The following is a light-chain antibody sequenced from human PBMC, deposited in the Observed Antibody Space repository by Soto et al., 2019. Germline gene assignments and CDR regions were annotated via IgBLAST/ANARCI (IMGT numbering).Light chain of an antibody. Sequence: DIQLTQSPSTLSASVGDRVTITCRASQSISSWLAWYQQKPGKAPKFLIYKTSNLESGVPSRFSGSGSGTEFPLTISSLQPDDFATYYCLYYNNYCWTFGQGNKVEIK. CDR2: KTS. V-gene: IGKV1-5*03. CDR3: LYYNNYCWT. J-gene: IGKJ1*01. CDR1: QSISSW.